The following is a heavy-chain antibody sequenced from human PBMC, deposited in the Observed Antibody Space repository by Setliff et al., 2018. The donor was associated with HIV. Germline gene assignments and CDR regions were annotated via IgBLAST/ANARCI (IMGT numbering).Heavy chain of an antibody. CDR2: ISGYSGHT. CDR3: AREHGTSWPYFDF. Sequence: ASVKVSCKASGYTFTSYGISWVRQAPGQGLEWVGWISGYSGHTSYAQNFQGRVTMTTDTSTNTAYLELRGLRSDDTAIYYCAREHGTSWPYFDFWGQGTLVTVSS. J-gene: IGHJ4*02. V-gene: IGHV1-18*01. CDR1: GYTFTSYG.